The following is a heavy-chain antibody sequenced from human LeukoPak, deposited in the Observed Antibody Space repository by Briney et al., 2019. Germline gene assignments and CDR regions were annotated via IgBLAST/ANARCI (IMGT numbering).Heavy chain of an antibody. CDR1: GFTFSSYA. J-gene: IGHJ4*02. CDR2: ISGSGGST. D-gene: IGHD6-13*01. CDR3: VKDRVVYSSSWHGDY. Sequence: GGSLRLSCAASGFTFSSYAMSWVRQAPGKGLEWVSAISGSGGSTYYADSVKGRFTISRDNSKNTLYLQMNSLRAEDTAVYYCVKDRVVYSSSWHGDYWGQGTLVTVSS. V-gene: IGHV3-23*01.